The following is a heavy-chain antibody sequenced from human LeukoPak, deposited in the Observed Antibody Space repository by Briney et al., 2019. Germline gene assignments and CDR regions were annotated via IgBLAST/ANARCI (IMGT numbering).Heavy chain of an antibody. CDR3: TREYGFMTTVFHAFDI. D-gene: IGHD4-17*01. Sequence: SETLSLTCTVFGGSISSSSYYWGWIRQPPGKGLEWIGSIYYSGSTYYNPSLKSRVTISVDTSKNQFSLKLSSVTAADTAIYYCTREYGFMTTVFHAFDIWGQGTMVTVSS. V-gene: IGHV4-39*07. CDR2: IYYSGST. CDR1: GGSISSSSYY. J-gene: IGHJ3*02.